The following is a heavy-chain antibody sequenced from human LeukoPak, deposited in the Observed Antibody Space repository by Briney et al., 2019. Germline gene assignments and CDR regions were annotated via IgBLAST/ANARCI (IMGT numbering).Heavy chain of an antibody. CDR1: GGSISSYY. D-gene: IGHD2-21*02. CDR3: ARVALQPPRYYYGMDV. V-gene: IGHV4-59*01. CDR2: IYYSGST. Sequence: PSETLSLTCTVSGGSISSYYWSWIRQPPGKGLEWIGYIYYSGSTNYNPSLKSRVTISVDTSKNQFSLKLSSVTAADTAVYYCARVALQPPRYYYGMDVWGQGTTVTVSS. J-gene: IGHJ6*02.